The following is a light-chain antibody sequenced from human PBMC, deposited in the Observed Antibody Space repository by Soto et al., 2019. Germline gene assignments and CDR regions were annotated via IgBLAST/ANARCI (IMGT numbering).Light chain of an antibody. CDR1: QSVSSY. V-gene: IGKV3-11*01. J-gene: IGKJ4*01. Sequence: EIVLTQSPGTLSLSPWERATLSCRASQSVSSYLAWYQQKPGQAPRLLIYDASNRATGIPARFSGSGSGTDFTLTISSLEPEDFAVYYCQQRSNWPTFGGGTKVDNK. CDR3: QQRSNWPT. CDR2: DAS.